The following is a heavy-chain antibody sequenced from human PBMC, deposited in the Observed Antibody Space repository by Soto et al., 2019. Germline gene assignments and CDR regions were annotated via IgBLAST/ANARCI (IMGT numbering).Heavy chain of an antibody. CDR1: GNTFTYVY. V-gene: IGHV1-45*02. D-gene: IGHD3-22*01. Sequence: SVKVSCKGSGNTFTYVYLHWVRQAPGQALEWMGWITPFNGNTKYAQKFQDRVTFTGDTSVNTAYMELSSLRSDDTAMFYCASGRYDASGYFDYWGQGTLVTVSS. CDR3: ASGRYDASGYFDY. J-gene: IGHJ4*02. CDR2: ITPFNGNT.